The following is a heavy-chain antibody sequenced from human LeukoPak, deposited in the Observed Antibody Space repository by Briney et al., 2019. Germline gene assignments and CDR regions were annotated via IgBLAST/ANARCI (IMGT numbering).Heavy chain of an antibody. CDR3: ARVVWGTDRAFDI. J-gene: IGHJ3*02. Sequence: GASVKVSCKASGYTFTSYGISWVRQAPGQGLEWRGWISAYNGNTNYAHKLQGRVTMATDTSTSTAYMELRSLRSDDTAVYYCARVVWGTDRAFDIWGQGTMVTVSS. D-gene: IGHD3-16*01. CDR1: GYTFTSYG. CDR2: ISAYNGNT. V-gene: IGHV1-18*01.